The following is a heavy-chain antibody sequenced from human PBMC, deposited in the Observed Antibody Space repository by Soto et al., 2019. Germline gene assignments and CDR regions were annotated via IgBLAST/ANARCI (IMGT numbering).Heavy chain of an antibody. D-gene: IGHD5-12*01. CDR3: GSGACSGHECYFDY. Sequence: QVQLVESGGGLVKPGGSLRLSCAASGITVSDYFMTWIRQAPGKGLEFVSAINSGGNIISYADSVRGRFNISRDNAKNSLSLQMSSLRVEDSAVCYCGSGACSGHECYFDYWGQGTLVTVSS. CDR1: GITVSDYF. J-gene: IGHJ4*02. V-gene: IGHV3-11*04. CDR2: INSGGNII.